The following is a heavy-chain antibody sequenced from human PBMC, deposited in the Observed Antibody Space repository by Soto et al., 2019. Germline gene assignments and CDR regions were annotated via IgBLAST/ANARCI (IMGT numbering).Heavy chain of an antibody. V-gene: IGHV3-33*01. Sequence: GGSLRLSCAASGFTFSSYGMHWVRQAPGKGLEWVAVIWYDGSNKYYADSVKGRFTISRDNSKNTLYLQMNSLRAEDTAVYYCARGLMVRGVISPYYYYGMDVWGQGTTVTVSS. D-gene: IGHD3-10*01. CDR3: ARGLMVRGVISPYYYYGMDV. CDR2: IWYDGSNK. CDR1: GFTFSSYG. J-gene: IGHJ6*02.